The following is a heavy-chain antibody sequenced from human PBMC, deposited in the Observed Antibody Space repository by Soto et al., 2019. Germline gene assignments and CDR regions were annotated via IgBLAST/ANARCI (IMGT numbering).Heavy chain of an antibody. Sequence: ASVKVSCKASGYTFTRYPIHWVRQAPGQRLEWMGWINAANGDTAYSQKFQGRVTITRDTSATTAYMDVINLRSEDTAVYYCASRAAMWEGRGEYWGQGTQVSVSS. CDR1: GYTFTRYP. CDR3: ASRAAMWEGRGEY. J-gene: IGHJ4*02. V-gene: IGHV1-3*01. D-gene: IGHD1-26*01. CDR2: INAANGDT.